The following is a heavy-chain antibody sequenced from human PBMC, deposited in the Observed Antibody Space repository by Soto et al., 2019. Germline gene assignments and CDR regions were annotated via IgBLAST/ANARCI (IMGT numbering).Heavy chain of an antibody. V-gene: IGHV4-59*11. D-gene: IGHD2-21*01. J-gene: IGHJ6*02. Sequence: SETLSLTCTVSRGSINSHYWSWIRQSPGKGLEYIGYISYSGSTNYNPSLKSRLTISVDTSKNQFSLKLTSVTAADTAVYYCARYRVRRDNKSYGMDVWGQGTTVTVSS. CDR1: RGSINSHY. CDR3: ARYRVRRDNKSYGMDV. CDR2: ISYSGST.